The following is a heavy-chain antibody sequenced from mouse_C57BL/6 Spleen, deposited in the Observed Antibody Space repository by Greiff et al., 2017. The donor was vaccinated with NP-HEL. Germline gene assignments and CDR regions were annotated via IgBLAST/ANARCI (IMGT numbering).Heavy chain of an antibody. CDR2: ISSGSSTI. Sequence: EVMLVESGGGLVKPGGSLKLSCAASGFTFSDYGMHWVRQAPEKGLEWVAYISSGSSTIYYADTVKGRFTNSRDNAKNTLFLQMTSMRSEDTAMYYCARGDSNYQFVWGTGTTVTVSS. V-gene: IGHV5-17*01. CDR1: GFTFSDYG. J-gene: IGHJ1*03. CDR3: ARGDSNYQFV. D-gene: IGHD2-5*01.